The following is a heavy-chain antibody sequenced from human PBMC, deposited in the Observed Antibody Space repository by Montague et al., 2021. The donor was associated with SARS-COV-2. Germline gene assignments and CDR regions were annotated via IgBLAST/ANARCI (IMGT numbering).Heavy chain of an antibody. CDR2: LYYSGST. Sequence: SETLSLTCTVSVGSISSSSYYWVWIRQPPGTGLEWIGSLYYSGSTNYNPSLKSRVTISVDTSKNQFSLKLSSVTAADTAVYYCASQVPDFWSGIDYWGQGTLVTVSS. CDR3: ASQVPDFWSGIDY. J-gene: IGHJ4*02. CDR1: VGSISSSSYY. V-gene: IGHV4-39*07. D-gene: IGHD3-3*01.